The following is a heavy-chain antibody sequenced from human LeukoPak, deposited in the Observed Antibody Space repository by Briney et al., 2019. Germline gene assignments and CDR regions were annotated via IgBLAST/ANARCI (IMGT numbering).Heavy chain of an antibody. CDR2: IYTSGST. CDR3: ARGAVDTAMGDAFDI. V-gene: IGHV4-38-2*02. D-gene: IGHD5-18*01. Sequence: SETLSLTCTVSGYSISSGYYWGWIRQPPGKGLEWIGSIYTSGSTNYNPSLKSRVTMSVDTSKNQFSLKLSSVTAADTAVYYCARGAVDTAMGDAFDIWGQGTMVTVSS. J-gene: IGHJ3*02. CDR1: GYSISSGYY.